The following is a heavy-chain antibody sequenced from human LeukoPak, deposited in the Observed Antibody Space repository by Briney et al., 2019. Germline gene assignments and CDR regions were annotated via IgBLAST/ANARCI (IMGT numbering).Heavy chain of an antibody. CDR2: ISGSGGST. V-gene: IGHV3-23*01. CDR3: ARPLWFGELLEDYFDY. Sequence: QTGGSLRLSCAASGFTFSSYAMSWVRQAPGKGLEWVSAISGSGGSTYYADSVKGRFTISRDNSKNTLYLQMNSLRAEDTAVYYCARPLWFGELLEDYFDYWGQGTLVTVSS. D-gene: IGHD3-10*01. CDR1: GFTFSSYA. J-gene: IGHJ4*02.